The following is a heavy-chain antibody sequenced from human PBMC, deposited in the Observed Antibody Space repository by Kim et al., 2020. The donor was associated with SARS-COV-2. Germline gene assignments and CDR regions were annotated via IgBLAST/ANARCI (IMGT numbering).Heavy chain of an antibody. CDR1: GFTFSSYG. D-gene: IGHD3-3*01. V-gene: IGHV3-33*01. J-gene: IGHJ6*04. CDR3: ARCRPPLDDIWSGYWRLGGDGVRKYGMDV. CDR2: IWCDGSNK. Sequence: GGSLRLSCAASGFTFSSYGMHWVRQAPGKGLEWVAVIWCDGSNKYYADSVKGRFTISRDNSKNTLYLQMNSLRAEDTAVYYCARCRPPLDDIWSGYWRLGGDGVRKYGMDVWGEGTTVTVSS.